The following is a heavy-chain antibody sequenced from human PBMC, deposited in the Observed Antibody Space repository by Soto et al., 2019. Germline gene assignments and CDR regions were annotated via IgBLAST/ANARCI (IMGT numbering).Heavy chain of an antibody. J-gene: IGHJ4*02. V-gene: IGHV4-59*01. D-gene: IGHD5-12*01. CDR1: GGSISSYY. CDR2: IYYSGST. CDR3: ARDVGRDGYNFDY. Sequence: SETLSLTCTVSGGSISSYYWSWIRQPPGKGLEWIGYIYYSGSTNYNPSLKSRVTISVDTSKNQFSLKLSSVTAADTAVYYCARDVGRDGYNFDYWGQGTLVTVSS.